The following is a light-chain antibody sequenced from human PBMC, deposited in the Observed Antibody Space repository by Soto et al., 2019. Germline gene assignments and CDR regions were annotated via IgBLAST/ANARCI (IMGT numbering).Light chain of an antibody. V-gene: IGKV1-12*01. CDR2: AAS. J-gene: IGKJ1*01. Sequence: DIQMTQSPSSVSASVGDRVTITCRASQGISSWLAWYQHKPGKAPKLLIYAASSLQSGVPSRFSGSGSGTEFTHSVSSLQPEDFGTYYCQEANTFPWTFGQGTMVEIK. CDR3: QEANTFPWT. CDR1: QGISSW.